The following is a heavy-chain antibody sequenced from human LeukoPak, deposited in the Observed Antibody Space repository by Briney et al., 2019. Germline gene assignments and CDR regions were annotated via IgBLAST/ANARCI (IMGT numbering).Heavy chain of an antibody. J-gene: IGHJ4*02. CDR3: AKDLIYCSSTSCYTTGIDY. CDR2: IRYDGSNK. V-gene: IGHV3-30*02. Sequence: GGSLRLSCAASGFTFSSYGMHWVRQAPGKGLEWVAFIRYDGSNKYYADSVKGRFTISRDNSKNTLYLQMNSLRAEDTAVYYCAKDLIYCSSTSCYTTGIDYWGQGTLVTVSS. CDR1: GFTFSSYG. D-gene: IGHD2-2*02.